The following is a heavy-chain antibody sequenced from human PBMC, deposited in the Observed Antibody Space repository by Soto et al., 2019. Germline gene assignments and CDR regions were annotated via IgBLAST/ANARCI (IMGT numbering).Heavy chain of an antibody. D-gene: IGHD6-19*01. J-gene: IGHJ4*02. Sequence: VQLRESGPGLVKPSGTLSLTCAVSGGSISDNWWSWVRQPPGKGLEWIGEIYHSGTTNYNPSLKSRVTISLDKSASQISLTLNSVTAADTAVYYCARPVAVARTRGFDYWGQGTLVTVSS. CDR1: GGSISDNW. CDR2: IYHSGTT. V-gene: IGHV4-4*02. CDR3: ARPVAVARTRGFDY.